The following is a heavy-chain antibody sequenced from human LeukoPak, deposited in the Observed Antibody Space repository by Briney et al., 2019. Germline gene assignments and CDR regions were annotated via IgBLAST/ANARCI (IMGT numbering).Heavy chain of an antibody. J-gene: IGHJ6*03. CDR1: GYIFRSYW. D-gene: IGHD5-18*01. CDR2: IYPSDSDT. V-gene: IGHV5-51*01. CDR3: ASQAPRGSRNRYSYEYYIDV. Sequence: GESLKISCKGSGYIFRSYWIGWVRQKPGKGLEWMGIIYPSDSDTRYSPSFEGQVTISADKSISTAYLQWSSLKASDTAIYYCASQAPRGSRNRYSYEYYIDVWGEGTTVTVSS.